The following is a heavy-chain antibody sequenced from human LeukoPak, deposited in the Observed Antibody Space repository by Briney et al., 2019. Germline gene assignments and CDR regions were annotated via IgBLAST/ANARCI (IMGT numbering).Heavy chain of an antibody. CDR1: GGSISSGGYS. Sequence: SQTLSLTCAVSGGSISSGGYSWSWIRQPPGKGLEWIGYIYHSGSTYYNPSLKSRVTISVDRSKNQFSLKLSSVTAADTVVYYCARITMVRGVAGWFDPWGQGTLVTVSS. J-gene: IGHJ5*02. CDR2: IYHSGST. V-gene: IGHV4-30-2*01. CDR3: ARITMVRGVAGWFDP. D-gene: IGHD3-10*01.